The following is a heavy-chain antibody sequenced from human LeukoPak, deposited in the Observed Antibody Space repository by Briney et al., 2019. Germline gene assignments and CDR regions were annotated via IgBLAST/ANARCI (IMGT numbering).Heavy chain of an antibody. J-gene: IGHJ4*02. CDR3: ARDHRVHYFDY. V-gene: IGHV4-31*03. Sequence: PSETLSLTCTVSGGSISSGGYYWSWIRQHPGKGLEWIGYIYYSGSTYYNPSLKSRVTISVDTSKNQFSLKLSSVTAADTAVYYCARDHRVHYFDYWGQGTLVSVSS. CDR1: GGSISSGGYY. CDR2: IYYSGST. D-gene: IGHD3-10*01.